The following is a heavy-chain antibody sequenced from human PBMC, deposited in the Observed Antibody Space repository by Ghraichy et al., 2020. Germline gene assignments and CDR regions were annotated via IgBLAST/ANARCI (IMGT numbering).Heavy chain of an antibody. J-gene: IGHJ4*02. CDR2: IYYSWST. V-gene: IGHV4-59*08. D-gene: IGHD6-13*01. Sequence: SETLSLTCTVSGGSISSYYWSWIRQPPGKGLEWIGYIYYSWSTNYNPSLKSRVTISVDTSKNQFSLKLSSVTAADTAVYYCARHDASYSSSGYDFDYWGQGTRVTVSS. CDR1: GGSISSYY. CDR3: ARHDASYSSSGYDFDY.